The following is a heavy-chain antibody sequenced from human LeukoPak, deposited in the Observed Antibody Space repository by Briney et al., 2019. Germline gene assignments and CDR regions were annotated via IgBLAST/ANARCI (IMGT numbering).Heavy chain of an antibody. V-gene: IGHV1-46*01. Sequence: GASVKLSCKASGYPFTRHYMHWVRQAPGQGLEWRGIIHPSGCHTSYAQKFQGRDTKTRDTSTSTVYMELNSLGSEDTAVYYCAGDLGKVPRSEIRMDVWGKGTTVTVSS. D-gene: IGHD3-10*01. J-gene: IGHJ6*04. CDR1: GYPFTRHY. CDR3: AGDLGKVPRSEIRMDV. CDR2: IHPSGCHT.